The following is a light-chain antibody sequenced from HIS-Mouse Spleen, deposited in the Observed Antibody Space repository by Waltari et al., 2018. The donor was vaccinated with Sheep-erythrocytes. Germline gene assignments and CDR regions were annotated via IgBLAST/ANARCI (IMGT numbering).Light chain of an antibody. Sequence: DIVMTQSPLSLPVTTGEPACISRRSSQSLLHSNGYNYLDCYLQKPGQSPQLLIYLGSNRASGVPDRFSGSGSGTDFTLKISRVEAEDVGVYYCMQALQTPLTFGQGTKLEIK. CDR2: LGS. CDR3: MQALQTPLT. CDR1: QSLLHSNGYNY. V-gene: IGKV2-28*01. J-gene: IGKJ2*01.